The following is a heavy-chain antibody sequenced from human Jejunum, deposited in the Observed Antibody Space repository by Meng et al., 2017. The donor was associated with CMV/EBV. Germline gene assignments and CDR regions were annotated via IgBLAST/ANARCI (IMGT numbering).Heavy chain of an antibody. D-gene: IGHD3-3*01. V-gene: IGHV1-18*01. Sequence: KASGYTFSNYGFTWVRRAPGQGLEWMGYISPYNDNANYAQKFQGRVTMTRDTSTNTAYMELRSLRADDTAVYYCARVFGVAYVDSWGQGTLGTVSS. CDR3: ARVFGVAYVDS. CDR1: GYTFSNYG. CDR2: ISPYNDNA. J-gene: IGHJ4*02.